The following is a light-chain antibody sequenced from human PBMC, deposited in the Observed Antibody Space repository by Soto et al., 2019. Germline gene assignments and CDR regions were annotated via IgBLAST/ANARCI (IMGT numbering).Light chain of an antibody. CDR1: QDISNY. CDR2: DAS. V-gene: IGKV1-33*01. J-gene: IGKJ1*01. CDR3: QQYYSFPRT. Sequence: DIQMTQSPSSLSASVGDRVTITCQASQDISNYLNWYQQKPGKAPKLLIYDASNLETGVPSRFSGSGAGTDFSPTISCLQSEDFATYYCQQYYSFPRTFGQGTKVDIK.